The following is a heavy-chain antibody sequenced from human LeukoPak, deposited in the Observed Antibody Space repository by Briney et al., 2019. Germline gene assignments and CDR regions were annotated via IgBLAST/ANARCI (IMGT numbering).Heavy chain of an antibody. V-gene: IGHV3-23*01. CDR1: GFTFSSYA. CDR3: AKGKFNIVVVPAAILAFDI. Sequence: PGGSLRLSCAASGFTFSSYAMNWVRQAPGKGLEWISVISGSGGSTYYADSVKGRFTISRDNSKNTLYLQMNSLRAEDTAVYYCAKGKFNIVVVPAAILAFDIWGQGTMVTVSS. D-gene: IGHD2-2*02. J-gene: IGHJ3*02. CDR2: ISGSGGST.